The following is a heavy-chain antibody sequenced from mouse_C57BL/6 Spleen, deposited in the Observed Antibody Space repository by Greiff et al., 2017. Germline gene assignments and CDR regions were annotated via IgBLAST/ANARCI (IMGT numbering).Heavy chain of an antibody. V-gene: IGHV1-80*01. Sequence: QVQLKESGAELVKPGASVKISCKASSYAFSSYWMNWVKQRPGKGLEWIGQIYPGDGDTNYNGKFKGKATLTADQSSSTAYMQLSSLTSEDSAVYFCARGDYYGYWYFDVWGTGTTVTVSS. CDR2: IYPGDGDT. D-gene: IGHD1-1*01. CDR1: SYAFSSYW. CDR3: ARGDYYGYWYFDV. J-gene: IGHJ1*03.